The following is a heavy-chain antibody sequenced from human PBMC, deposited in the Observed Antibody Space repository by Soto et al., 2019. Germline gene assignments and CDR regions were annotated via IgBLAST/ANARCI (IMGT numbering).Heavy chain of an antibody. J-gene: IGHJ5*02. Sequence: PGGSLRLSCAASGFTFSDYYMSWNRQAPGKGMEWVSYISSSGSTIYYADSVKGRFTISRDNAKNSLYLQMNSLRAEDTAVYYWARVLGGYYDFWSGYYETDSITLDPWGQGTLVTVSS. CDR1: GFTFSDYY. CDR3: ARVLGGYYDFWSGYYETDSITLDP. CDR2: ISSSGSTI. D-gene: IGHD3-3*01. V-gene: IGHV3-11*01.